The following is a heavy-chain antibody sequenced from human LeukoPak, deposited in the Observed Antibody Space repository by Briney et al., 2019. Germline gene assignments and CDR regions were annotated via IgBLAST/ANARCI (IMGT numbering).Heavy chain of an antibody. D-gene: IGHD3-22*01. CDR2: ISSSSSSI. V-gene: IGHV3-48*01. J-gene: IGHJ4*02. Sequence: SLRLSCAASGFTFSTYSMNWVRQAPGKGLEWVSYISSSSSSIYYADSVKGRFTISRDNAKNSLYLQINSLRAEDTAVYYCARQNGADYYYYFDSWGQGTPVPLST. CDR3: ARQNGADYYYYFDS. CDR1: GFTFSTYS.